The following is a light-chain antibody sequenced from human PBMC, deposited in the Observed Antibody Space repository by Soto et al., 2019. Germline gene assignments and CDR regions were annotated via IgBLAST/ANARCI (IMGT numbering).Light chain of an antibody. V-gene: IGKV3-11*01. CDR2: DAS. Sequence: ETVFTQSPATLSLSQGERATLSCRASQSVSRSFAWYQQKPGQAPRLLIYDASNRATGIPARFSGSGSGTDFTLTISSLEPEDFAVYYCQQRSDWPRITFGQGTRLEIK. CDR3: QQRSDWPRIT. J-gene: IGKJ5*01. CDR1: QSVSRS.